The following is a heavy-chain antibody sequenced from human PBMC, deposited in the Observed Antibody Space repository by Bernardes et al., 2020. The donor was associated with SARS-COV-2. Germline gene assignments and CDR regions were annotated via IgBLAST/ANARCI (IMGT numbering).Heavy chain of an antibody. V-gene: IGHV3-13*01. J-gene: IGHJ6*02. CDR3: ARGDIVATIGAKYYYGMDV. Sequence: GGSLRLSCAASGFTFSSYDMHWVRQATGKGLEWVSAIGTAGDTYYPGSVKGRFTISRENAKNSLYLQMNSLRAGDTAVYYCARGDIVATIGAKYYYGMDVWGQGTTVTVSS. CDR1: GFTFSSYD. CDR2: IGTAGDT. D-gene: IGHD5-12*01.